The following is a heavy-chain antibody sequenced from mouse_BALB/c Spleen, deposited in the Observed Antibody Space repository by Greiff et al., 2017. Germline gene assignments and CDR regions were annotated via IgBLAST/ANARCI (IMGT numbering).Heavy chain of an antibody. Sequence: VQLVESGAELVKPGASVKLSCKASGYTFTSYYMYWVKQRPGQGLEWIGEINPSNGGTNFNEKFKSKATLTVDKSSSTAYMQLSSLTSEDSAVYYCTGDDGYWGFAYWGQGTLVTVSA. V-gene: IGHV1S81*02. CDR2: INPSNGGT. CDR1: GYTFTSYY. D-gene: IGHD2-3*01. J-gene: IGHJ3*01. CDR3: TGDDGYWGFAY.